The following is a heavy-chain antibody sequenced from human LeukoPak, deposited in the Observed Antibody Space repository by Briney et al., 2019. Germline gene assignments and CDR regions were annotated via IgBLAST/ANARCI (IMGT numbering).Heavy chain of an antibody. J-gene: IGHJ4*02. Sequence: GGSLRLSCAASGFTVSSNYMSWVRQAPGKGLEWVSVIYSGGSTYYADSVKGRFTISRDNAKSSLYLQMNSLRAEDTALYYCAREVSEGFDFWGQGTLVTVSS. D-gene: IGHD3-22*01. V-gene: IGHV3-53*01. CDR2: IYSGGST. CDR1: GFTVSSNY. CDR3: AREVSEGFDF.